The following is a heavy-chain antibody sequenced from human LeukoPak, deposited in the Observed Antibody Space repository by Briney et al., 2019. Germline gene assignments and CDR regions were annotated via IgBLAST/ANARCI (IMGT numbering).Heavy chain of an antibody. J-gene: IGHJ6*03. CDR2: IYPGDSDT. CDR3: ARRGANRGYYYYYMDV. CDR1: GYGFTSYW. V-gene: IGHV5-51*01. Sequence: GESLKFSCKGSGYGFTSYWIGWVRQMPGKGLEWMGIIYPGDSDTRYSPSFQGQVAISADKSISADYLQWSSLKASDTAMYYCARRGANRGYYYYYMDVWGKGTTVTVSS. D-gene: IGHD1-26*01.